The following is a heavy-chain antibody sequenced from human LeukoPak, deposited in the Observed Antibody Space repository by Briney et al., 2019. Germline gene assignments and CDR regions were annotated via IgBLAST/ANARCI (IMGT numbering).Heavy chain of an antibody. CDR2: FYPGDSDT. Sequence: GEALEISCKGSGYSFTSYWIGWVRQLPGKGLESMGIFYPGDSDTRYSPSFQGQVTISADKSISTAVLQWSSLKASVTAMYYCARGLSSCSRASCYPYNWGQGTLVTVSS. J-gene: IGHJ4*02. D-gene: IGHD2-2*01. CDR1: GYSFTSYW. CDR3: ARGLSSCSRASCYPYN. V-gene: IGHV5-51*01.